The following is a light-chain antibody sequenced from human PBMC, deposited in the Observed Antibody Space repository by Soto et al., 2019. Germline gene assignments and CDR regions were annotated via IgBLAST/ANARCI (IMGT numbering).Light chain of an antibody. Sequence: IQMTQSPPALSASVGDRGTITDRASQGISNYLAWYQQKPGELPKLVIYAASILQTGVPSRFSGSGSGTDFTLNISRLGPEDFAVYYCQQCGSSSPFGQGTRLEIK. V-gene: IGKV1-27*01. CDR3: QQCGSSSP. CDR2: AAS. CDR1: QGISNY. J-gene: IGKJ5*01.